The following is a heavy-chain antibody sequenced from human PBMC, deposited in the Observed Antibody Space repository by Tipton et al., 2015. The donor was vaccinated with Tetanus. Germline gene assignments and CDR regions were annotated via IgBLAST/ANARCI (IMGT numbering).Heavy chain of an antibody. J-gene: IGHJ4*02. Sequence: TLSLTCAVSSGSIRTTHWSWIWQPPANGQEWHGLIEYNVSTNYHPSPRSRVRISVDSSTCQFPLSLASVTAAGTAVYYCACGSSYVGSSDQSPRDIWGPGVLVTVSS. D-gene: IGHD2-2*01. CDR1: SGSIRTTH. V-gene: IGHV4-59*01. CDR3: ACGSSYVGSSDQSPRDI. CDR2: IEYNVST.